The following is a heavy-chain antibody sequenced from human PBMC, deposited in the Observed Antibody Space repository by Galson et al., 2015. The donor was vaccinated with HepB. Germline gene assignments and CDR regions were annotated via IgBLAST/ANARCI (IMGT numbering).Heavy chain of an antibody. J-gene: IGHJ6*02. D-gene: IGHD7-27*01. CDR2: TYYRSKWDN. CDR1: GDSVSSNSAA. Sequence: CAISGDSVSSNSAAWNWIRQSPSRGLEWLGRTYYRSKWDNDYAVSVKGRITINPDTSKNQFSLQLNSVTPEDTAVYYCARDRWGNYYYYYGMDVWGQGTTVTVSS. CDR3: ARDRWGNYYYYYGMDV. V-gene: IGHV6-1*01.